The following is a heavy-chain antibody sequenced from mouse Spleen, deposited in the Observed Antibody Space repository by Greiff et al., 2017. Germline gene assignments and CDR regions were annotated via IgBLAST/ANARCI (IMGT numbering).Heavy chain of an antibody. J-gene: IGHJ4*01. Sequence: VQLQQSGPVLVKPGASVKMSCKASGYTFTDYYMNWVKQSHGKSLEWIGVINPYNGGTSYNQKFKGKATLTVDKSSSTAYMELNSLTSEDSAVYYCARSRYETFYAMDYWGQGTSVTVSS. CDR3: ARSRYETFYAMDY. CDR1: GYTFTDYY. V-gene: IGHV1-19*01. CDR2: INPYNGGT. D-gene: IGHD2-14*01.